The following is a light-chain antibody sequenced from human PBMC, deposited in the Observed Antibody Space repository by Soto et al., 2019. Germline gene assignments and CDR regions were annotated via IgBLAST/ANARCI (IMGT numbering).Light chain of an antibody. Sequence: DIQMTQSPSSLSASAGDRVTITCQASQDISNYLNWYQQKPGKAPKLLIYDASNLETGVPSRFSGSGSGTDFTFTISSLQPEDIATYYCQQYDNLPRGLTFGGGTKVEIK. J-gene: IGKJ4*01. CDR3: QQYDNLPRGLT. CDR2: DAS. V-gene: IGKV1-33*01. CDR1: QDISNY.